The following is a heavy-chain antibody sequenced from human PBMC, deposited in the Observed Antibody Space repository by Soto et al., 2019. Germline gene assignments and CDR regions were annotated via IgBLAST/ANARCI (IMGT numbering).Heavy chain of an antibody. CDR1: GGSISSGDYY. V-gene: IGHV4-30-4*01. D-gene: IGHD3-3*01. CDR2: IYYSGST. Sequence: SETLSLTCTVSGGSISSGDYYWSWIRQPPGKGLEWIGYIYYSGSTYYNPSLKSRVTISVDTSKNQFSLKLSSVTAADTAVYYCASDRHGITIFAGANWFDTWGQGTLAPVSS. CDR3: ASDRHGITIFAGANWFDT. J-gene: IGHJ5*02.